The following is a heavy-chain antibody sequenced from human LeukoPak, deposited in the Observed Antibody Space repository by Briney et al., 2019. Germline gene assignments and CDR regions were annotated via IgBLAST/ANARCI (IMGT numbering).Heavy chain of an antibody. Sequence: GESLRISCKGSGYSFTSYWISWVRQMHGKGRGWMGRIDPSDSYTNYSPSFQGHVTISADKSISTAYLQWSSLKATDTAMYYCATVEWNGIVPAAMRPIDYWGQGTLVTVSS. D-gene: IGHD2-2*01. CDR3: ATVEWNGIVPAAMRPIDY. CDR1: GYSFTSYW. J-gene: IGHJ4*02. CDR2: IDPSDSYT. V-gene: IGHV5-10-1*01.